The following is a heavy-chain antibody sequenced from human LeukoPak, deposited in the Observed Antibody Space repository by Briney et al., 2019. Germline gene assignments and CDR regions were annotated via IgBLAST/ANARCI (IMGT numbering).Heavy chain of an antibody. CDR1: GYIFTSYY. V-gene: IGHV1-46*01. D-gene: IGHD6-13*01. Sequence: ASVKVSCKASGYIFTSYYIHWVRQAPGQGLEWMGIINPSGGSTNYAQKFQGRVTMTRDTSTSTVYMELSSLRSEDTAVYYCARDRKQQLVLDDYWAREPCSPSPQ. J-gene: IGHJ4*02. CDR2: INPSGGST. CDR3: ARDRKQQLVLDDY.